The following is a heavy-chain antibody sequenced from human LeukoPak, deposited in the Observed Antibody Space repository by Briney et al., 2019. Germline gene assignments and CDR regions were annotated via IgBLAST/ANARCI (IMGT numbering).Heavy chain of an antibody. V-gene: IGHV4-34*01. CDR1: GGSFSGYL. CDR2: INHSGST. J-gene: IGHJ5*02. D-gene: IGHD3-10*01. Sequence: PSETLSLTCAVSGGSFSGYLSWIRQPPGKGLEWIGEINHSGSTNYNPSLKSRVTISVDTSKNQFSLKLSSVTAADTAVYYCARHRARFYNWFDPWGQGTLVTVSS. CDR3: ARHRARFYNWFDP.